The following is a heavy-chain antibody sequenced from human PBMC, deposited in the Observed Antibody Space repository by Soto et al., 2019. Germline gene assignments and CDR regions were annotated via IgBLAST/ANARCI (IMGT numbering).Heavy chain of an antibody. J-gene: IGHJ4*02. CDR3: AHFDWVIDY. D-gene: IGHD3-9*01. Sequence: LRLSCAASGFTFSSYDMNWVRQAPGKGLEWVSYISGSSASTYYADSVKGRFTISRDNSKNTLYLQMNSLRAEDTAVYYCAHFDWVIDYWGQGTLVTVSS. CDR1: GFTFSSYD. CDR2: ISGSSAST. V-gene: IGHV3-23*01.